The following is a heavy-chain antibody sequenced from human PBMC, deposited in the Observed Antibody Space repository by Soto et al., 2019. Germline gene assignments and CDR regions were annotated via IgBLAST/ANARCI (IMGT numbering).Heavy chain of an antibody. CDR1: GGSISSGGYY. CDR2: IYYSGST. CDR3: ANAPYYYYYGMDV. J-gene: IGHJ6*02. V-gene: IGHV4-31*03. Sequence: SETLSLTCTVSGGSISSGGYYWSWIRQHPGKGLEWIGYIYYSGSTYYNPSLKSRVTISVDTSKNQFSLKLSSVTAADTAVYSCANAPYYYYYGMDVWGQGTTVTVSS.